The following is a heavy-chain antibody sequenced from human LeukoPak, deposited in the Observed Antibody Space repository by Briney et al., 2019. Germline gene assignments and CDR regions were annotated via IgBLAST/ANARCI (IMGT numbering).Heavy chain of an antibody. CDR1: GGTFSSYA. Sequence: SVKVSCKASGGTFSSYAISWVRQAPGQGLEWMGGIIPIFGTANYAQKFQGRVTITRNTSVSTAYMELSSLRSEDTAVYYCARGKTRYSSGWYGGDYWGQGTLVTVSS. CDR2: IIPIFGTA. J-gene: IGHJ4*02. CDR3: ARGKTRYSSGWYGGDY. D-gene: IGHD6-19*01. V-gene: IGHV1-69*05.